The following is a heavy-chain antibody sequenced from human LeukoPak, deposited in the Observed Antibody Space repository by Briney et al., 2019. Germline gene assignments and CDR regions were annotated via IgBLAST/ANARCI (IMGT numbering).Heavy chain of an antibody. CDR2: IQYSGTT. Sequence: SETLSLTCTVSGGSISTSITPTYWNWVRQPPGKGLEWIGSIQYSGTTYYNPSLESRATISVDTSKNQFSVKLTSVTAADTAVYYCARKGTIAPTGASHFDYWGRGTLVTVSS. D-gene: IGHD6-13*01. CDR1: GGSISTSITPTY. V-gene: IGHV4-39*01. J-gene: IGHJ4*02. CDR3: ARKGTIAPTGASHFDY.